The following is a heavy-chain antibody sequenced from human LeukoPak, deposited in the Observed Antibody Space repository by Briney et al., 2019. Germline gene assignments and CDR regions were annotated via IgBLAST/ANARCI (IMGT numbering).Heavy chain of an antibody. V-gene: IGHV3-21*01. D-gene: IGHD3-3*01. CDR3: ARLGKEITYCDFWSGYSPLDY. CDR1: GFTFSNYN. Sequence: GGSLRLSCVGFGFTFSNYNLNWVRQAPGKGLEWVSSISRSGGSTYYAESVRGRLTISRDNAKNTLYLQMNSLRAEDTAVYYCARLGKEITYCDFWSGYSPLDYWGQGTLVTVSS. CDR2: ISRSGGST. J-gene: IGHJ4*02.